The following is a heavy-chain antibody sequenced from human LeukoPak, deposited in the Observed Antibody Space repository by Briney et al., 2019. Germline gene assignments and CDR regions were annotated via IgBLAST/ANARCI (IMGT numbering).Heavy chain of an antibody. Sequence: SETLSLTCTVSGGSIRNYYWSWIRQPAGNGLEWIGRIYSSGNTDYNPSLKSRVTMSLDTSKNQFSLKVNSVTAADTAVYYCARGLAATADRALDYWGQGTLVTVSS. CDR2: IYSSGNT. J-gene: IGHJ4*02. CDR3: ARGLAATADRALDY. CDR1: GGSIRNYY. D-gene: IGHD6-13*01. V-gene: IGHV4-4*07.